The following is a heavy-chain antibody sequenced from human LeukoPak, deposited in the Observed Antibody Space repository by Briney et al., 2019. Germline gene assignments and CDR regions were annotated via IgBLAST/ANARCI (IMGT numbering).Heavy chain of an antibody. CDR1: GYTFTSYG. CDR3: ARYRYYDFWSGYHITGYFDY. CDR2: ISAYNGNT. Sequence: ASVKVSCKASGYTFTSYGISWVRQAPGQGLEWMGWISAYNGNTNYAQKLQGRVTMTTDTSTSTAYMELRSLRSDDTAVYYCARYRYYDFWSGYHITGYFDYWGQGTLVTVSS. D-gene: IGHD3-3*01. V-gene: IGHV1-18*01. J-gene: IGHJ4*02.